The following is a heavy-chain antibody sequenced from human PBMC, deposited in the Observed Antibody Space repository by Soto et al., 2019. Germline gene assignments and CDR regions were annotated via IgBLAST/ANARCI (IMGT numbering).Heavy chain of an antibody. CDR2: ISQSGTA. V-gene: IGHV4-4*02. J-gene: IGHJ4*02. CDR1: GGSVSSRNW. CDR3: ARQGGRFFDY. Sequence: QVQLQESGPGLVKHSETLSLTCAVSGGSVSSRNWWSWVRQPPGKGLEWIGQISQSGTANYNPSLKSRVTISVDNSKNQFSLILRSVTAADTAVYFCARQGGRFFDYWGPGILLTVPS. D-gene: IGHD2-15*01.